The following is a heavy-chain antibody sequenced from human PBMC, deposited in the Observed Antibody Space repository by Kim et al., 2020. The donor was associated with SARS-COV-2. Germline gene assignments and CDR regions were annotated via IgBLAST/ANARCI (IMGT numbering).Heavy chain of an antibody. CDR1: GGSVASSDYH. J-gene: IGHJ5*01. Sequence: SETLSLTCTVSGGSVASSDYHWSWLRQPPGKGLEWIGFFHYSGSTTYNPSLKSRVTISEDTSKNQISLRLTSVTAADTAVYYCATDRPLAWFHSRGQGTLVTVSS. CDR2: FHYSGST. CDR3: ATDRPLAWFHS. V-gene: IGHV4-61*08.